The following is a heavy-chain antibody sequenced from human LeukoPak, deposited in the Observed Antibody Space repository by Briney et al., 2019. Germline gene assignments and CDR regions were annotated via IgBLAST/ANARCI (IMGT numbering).Heavy chain of an antibody. CDR3: ASASSGWFGELNY. CDR2: IRYDGSNK. V-gene: IGHV3-30*02. D-gene: IGHD3-10*01. Sequence: GGSLRLSCAASGFTFSSYGMHWVRQAPGKGLEWVAFIRYDGSNKYYADSVKGRFTISRDNSKNTLYLQMNSLRAEDTAVYYCASASSGWFGELNYWGQGTLVTVSS. CDR1: GFTFSSYG. J-gene: IGHJ4*02.